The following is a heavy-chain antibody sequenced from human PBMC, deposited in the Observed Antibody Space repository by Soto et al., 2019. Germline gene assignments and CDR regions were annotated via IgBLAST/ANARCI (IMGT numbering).Heavy chain of an antibody. J-gene: IGHJ4*02. Sequence: GGSLRLSCAASGFAFDSYWMHWVRQVPGERPAWVSRIDYDGTTTTYADSVKGRFTISRDNAKNTLYLQMNSLRVEDTAVYYCTRGPRPSSAGTGAYWGQGTLVTVSS. CDR3: TRGPRPSSAGTGAY. D-gene: IGHD6-13*01. CDR2: IDYDGTTT. CDR1: GFAFDSYW. V-gene: IGHV3-74*01.